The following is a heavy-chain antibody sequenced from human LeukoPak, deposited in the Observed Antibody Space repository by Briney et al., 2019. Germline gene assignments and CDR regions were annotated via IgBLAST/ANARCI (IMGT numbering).Heavy chain of an antibody. CDR2: ISGSGGST. CDR3: ARVTTMVRGVIGSGNY. Sequence: GGSLRLSCAASGFTFSSYAMSWVRQAPGKGLEWVSAISGSGGSTYYADSVKGRFTISRDNSKNTLYLQMNSLRAEDTAVYYCARVTTMVRGVIGSGNYWGQGTLVTVSS. D-gene: IGHD3-10*01. V-gene: IGHV3-23*01. J-gene: IGHJ4*02. CDR1: GFTFSSYA.